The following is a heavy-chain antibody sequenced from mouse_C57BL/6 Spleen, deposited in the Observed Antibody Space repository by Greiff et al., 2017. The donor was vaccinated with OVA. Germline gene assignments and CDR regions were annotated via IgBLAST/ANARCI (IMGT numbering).Heavy chain of an antibody. CDR2: ISYDGSN. J-gene: IGHJ2*01. CDR1: GYSITSGYY. V-gene: IGHV3-6*01. Sequence: EVKLMESGPGLVKPSQSLSLTCSVTGYSITSGYYWNWIRQFPGNKLEWMGYISYDGSNNYNPSLKNRISITRDTSKNQFFLKLNSVTTEDTATYYCAREEYGNRYFDYWGQGTTLTVSS. D-gene: IGHD2-10*02. CDR3: AREEYGNRYFDY.